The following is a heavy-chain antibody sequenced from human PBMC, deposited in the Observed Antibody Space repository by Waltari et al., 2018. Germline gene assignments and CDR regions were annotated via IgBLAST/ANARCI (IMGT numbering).Heavy chain of an antibody. CDR3: VRQRSADFWSGYFDL. Sequence: QAQLQELGPGQVKPSETLSFRCAVPGDSIPTSTFSWGWVRQPPGKGLEWVGSVYYNGYKFYNPSLKSRLTLSMDTSNNHFSLSLTSVTAADTAIYYCVRQRSADFWSGYFDLWGQGTLVTVSS. CDR1: GDSIPTSTFS. D-gene: IGHD3-3*01. V-gene: IGHV4-39*01. CDR2: VYYNGYK. J-gene: IGHJ4*02.